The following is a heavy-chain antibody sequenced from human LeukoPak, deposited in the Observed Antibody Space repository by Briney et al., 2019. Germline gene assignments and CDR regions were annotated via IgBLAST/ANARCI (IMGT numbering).Heavy chain of an antibody. J-gene: IGHJ4*02. CDR1: GGSMSTYY. D-gene: IGHD1-7*01. CDR2: INHSGST. CDR3: ARGGRLTGTTALLDY. V-gene: IGHV4-34*01. Sequence: SETLSLTCTVSGGSMSTYYWSWIRQPPGKGLEWIGEINHSGSTNYNPSLKSRVTISVDTSKNQFSLKLSSVTAADTAVYYCARGGRLTGTTALLDYWGQGTLVTVSS.